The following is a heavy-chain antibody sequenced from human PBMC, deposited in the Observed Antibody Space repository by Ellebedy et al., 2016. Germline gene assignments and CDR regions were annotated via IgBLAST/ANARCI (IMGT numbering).Heavy chain of an antibody. CDR3: AREAVEQQLAGTFDP. J-gene: IGHJ5*02. CDR1: GFTFSSYA. V-gene: IGHV3-23*01. CDR2: ISGSGGST. D-gene: IGHD6-13*01. Sequence: GGSLRLXXAASGFTFSSYAMSWVRQAPGKGLEWVSAISGSGGSTYYADSVKGRFTISRDNSKNTLYLQMNSLRAEDTAVYYCAREAVEQQLAGTFDPWGQGTLVTVSS.